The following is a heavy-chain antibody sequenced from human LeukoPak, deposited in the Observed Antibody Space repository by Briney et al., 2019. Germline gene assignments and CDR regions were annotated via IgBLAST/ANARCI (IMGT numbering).Heavy chain of an antibody. Sequence: PSETLSLTCIVSGGSVSRGGYYWNWIRQNPGKGLEWIGFTSYSEGTYYNPSLMSRITISVDRSQNQFSLKMRDVTAADTAVYFCATADWESFYFDSWGQGDLVAVSS. D-gene: IGHD1-26*01. J-gene: IGHJ4*02. CDR1: GGSVSRGGYY. V-gene: IGHV4-31*03. CDR3: ATADWESFYFDS. CDR2: TSYSEGT.